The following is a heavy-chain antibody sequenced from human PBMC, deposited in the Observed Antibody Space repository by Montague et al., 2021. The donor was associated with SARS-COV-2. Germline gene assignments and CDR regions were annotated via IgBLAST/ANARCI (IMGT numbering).Heavy chain of an antibody. CDR2: INNSGNT. Sequence: SETLSLTCAVYGGSLSGYYCAWICQTPGKGMEWIWEINNSGNTNYNQTLKSRLTISVDTSKTQFSLKLSSVTTADTAVYYCARGADYDVWSGYLRYKWFDPWGLGTPVTVSS. J-gene: IGHJ5*02. CDR1: GGSLSGYY. D-gene: IGHD3-3*01. CDR3: ARGADYDVWSGYLRYKWFDP. V-gene: IGHV4-34*01.